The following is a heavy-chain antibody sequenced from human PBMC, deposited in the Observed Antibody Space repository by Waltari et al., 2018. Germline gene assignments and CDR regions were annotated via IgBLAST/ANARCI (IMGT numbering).Heavy chain of an antibody. J-gene: IGHJ3*02. CDR2: IGQGAGP. D-gene: IGHD3-10*01. V-gene: IGHV4-34*01. CDR3: ARGGRLFGWNI. CDR1: GGSITDYF. Sequence: QVQLQQWGAGLLKPSETLSLTCGVFGGSITDYFWSWMRQPPGRGLEWIGEIGQGAGPNYKPSLKSRVFMSIDTSKNHLSLNLTSLTAADTAVYYCARGGRLFGWNIWGHGTMVTVSS.